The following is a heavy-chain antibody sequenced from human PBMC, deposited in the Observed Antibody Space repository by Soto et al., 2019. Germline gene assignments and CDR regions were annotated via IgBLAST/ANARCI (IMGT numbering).Heavy chain of an antibody. CDR3: AKSSSRGYGDYVGVFGY. CDR2: ISWNGGTI. V-gene: IGHV3-9*01. Sequence: EVQLVESGGGLVQPGRSLRLSCAASGFSFDDYAMHWVRQPPGKGLEWVSGISWNGGTIGYADSVKVRFTVSRDNAKNSLYLKMNSLRAEDTALYYCAKSSSRGYGDYVGVFGYWGQGTLVTVSS. J-gene: IGHJ4*02. D-gene: IGHD4-17*01. CDR1: GFSFDDYA.